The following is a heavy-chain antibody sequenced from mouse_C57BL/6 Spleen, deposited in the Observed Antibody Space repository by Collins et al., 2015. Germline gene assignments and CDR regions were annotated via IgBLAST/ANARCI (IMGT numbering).Heavy chain of an antibody. Sequence: DVQLQESGPGLVKPSQSLSLTCSVTGYSITSGYYWNWIRQFPGNKLEWMGCISYDGNNNYNPSLKNRISITRDTSKNQFFLKLNSVTTEDTATYYCARGMITTAMDYWGQGTSVTASS. V-gene: IGHV3-6*02. CDR2: ISYDGNN. CDR1: GYSITSGYY. D-gene: IGHD2-4*01. J-gene: IGHJ4*01. CDR3: ARGMITTAMDY.